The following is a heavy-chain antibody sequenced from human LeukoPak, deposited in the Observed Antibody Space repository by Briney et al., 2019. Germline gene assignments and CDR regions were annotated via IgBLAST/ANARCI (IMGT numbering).Heavy chain of an antibody. CDR1: GGSFSGYY. V-gene: IGHV4-34*01. CDR3: ARRKYYYYMDV. Sequence: SETLSLTCAVYGGSFSGYYWSWIRQPPGKGLEWIGEINHSGSTNYNPSLKSRVTISVDTSKNQFSLKLSSVTAADTAVYYCARRKYYYYMDVWGKGTTVTVSS. CDR2: INHSGST. J-gene: IGHJ6*03.